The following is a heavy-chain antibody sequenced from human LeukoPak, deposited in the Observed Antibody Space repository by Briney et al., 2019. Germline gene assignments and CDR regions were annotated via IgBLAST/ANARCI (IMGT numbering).Heavy chain of an antibody. CDR3: ARGNWNYNDAFDI. CDR1: GYTFTGYY. D-gene: IGHD1-7*01. CDR2: INPNSGGT. J-gene: IGHJ3*02. V-gene: IGHV1-2*02. Sequence: ASVTVSCKASGYTFTGYYMHWVRQAPGQGLEWMGWINPNSGGTNYAQKFQGRVTMTRDTSISTAYMELSRLRSDDTAVYYCARGNWNYNDAFDIWGQGTMVTVSS.